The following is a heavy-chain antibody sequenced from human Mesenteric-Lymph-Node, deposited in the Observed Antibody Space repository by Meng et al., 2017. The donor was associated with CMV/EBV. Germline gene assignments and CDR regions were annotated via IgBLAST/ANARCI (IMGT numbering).Heavy chain of an antibody. CDR1: GITFDDHG. CDR3: ASFDLFDY. V-gene: IGHV3-20*04. Sequence: RLSCAASGITFDDHGMSWVRQAPGKGPEWVSGISWNGDNIGYADAVKGRFTISRDNAKNYLYLQMNSLRVEDTALYYCASFDLFDYWGQGTLVTVSS. CDR2: ISWNGDNI. J-gene: IGHJ4*02.